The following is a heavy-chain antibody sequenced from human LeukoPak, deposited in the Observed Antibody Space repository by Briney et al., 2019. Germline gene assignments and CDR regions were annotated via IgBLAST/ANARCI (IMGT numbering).Heavy chain of an antibody. CDR1: GFTFRSYA. CDR2: ISGSGGST. J-gene: IGHJ5*02. V-gene: IGHV3-23*01. CDR3: ARDRDSGYDYGWFDP. D-gene: IGHD5-12*01. Sequence: GGSLRLSCAASGFTFRSYAMSWVRQAPGKGLEWVSAISGSGGSTYYADSVKGRFTISRDNSKNTLYLQMNSLRAEDTAVYYCARDRDSGYDYGWFDPWGQGTLVTVSS.